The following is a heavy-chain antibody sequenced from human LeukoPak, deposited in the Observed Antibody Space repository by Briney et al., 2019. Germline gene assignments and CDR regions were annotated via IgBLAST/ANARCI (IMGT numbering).Heavy chain of an antibody. CDR2: ISSSSSYI. J-gene: IGHJ4*02. CDR3: ARDQSITMVRGITRAPPKY. D-gene: IGHD3-10*01. CDR1: GFTFSSYS. Sequence: GGSLRLSCAASGFTFSSYSMNWVRQAPGKGLEWVSSISSSSSYIYYADSVKGRFAISRDNAKNSLYLQMNSLRAEDTAVYYCARDQSITMVRGITRAPPKYWGQGTLVTVSS. V-gene: IGHV3-21*01.